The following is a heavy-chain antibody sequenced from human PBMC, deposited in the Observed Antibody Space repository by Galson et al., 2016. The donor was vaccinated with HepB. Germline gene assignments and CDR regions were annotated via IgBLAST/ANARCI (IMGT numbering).Heavy chain of an antibody. CDR3: VQGSTAPAV. Sequence: SLRLSCAASGFTFSNYGMTRVRQAPGQGLEVVSSLRRSVDSTHYADSVKGRFTISRDTSKNTLSMPLTRLTADDTAIYYCVQGSTAPAVWGKGTTVTVSS. CDR2: LRRSVDST. V-gene: IGHV3-23*01. J-gene: IGHJ6*04. D-gene: IGHD1-26*01. CDR1: GFTFSNYG.